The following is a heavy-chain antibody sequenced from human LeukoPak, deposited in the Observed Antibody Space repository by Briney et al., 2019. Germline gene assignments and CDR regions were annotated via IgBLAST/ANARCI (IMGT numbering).Heavy chain of an antibody. CDR1: GFTVSSNY. CDR2: IKQDGSEK. J-gene: IGHJ6*03. CDR3: ARVYYGSGSLYYYYYYMDV. V-gene: IGHV3-7*03. D-gene: IGHD3-10*01. Sequence: GGSLRLSCAASGFTVSSNYMSWVRQAPGKGLEWVANIKQDGSEKNYVDSVKGRFTISRDNSKNTLYLQMNSLRAEDTAVYYCARVYYGSGSLYYYYYYMDVWGKGTTVTISS.